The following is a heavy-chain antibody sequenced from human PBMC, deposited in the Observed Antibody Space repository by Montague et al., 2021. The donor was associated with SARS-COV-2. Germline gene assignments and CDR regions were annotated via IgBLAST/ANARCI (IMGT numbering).Heavy chain of an antibody. V-gene: IGHV4-34*01. D-gene: IGHD2-2*02. CDR1: GGSFSGYY. CDR2: INHSGSA. CDR3: ARLGEGVVPAPILGVGPYYSYFYMDA. J-gene: IGHJ6*03. Sequence: SETLSLTRAVYGGSFSGYYWNWIRQPPGKGLEWIGEINHSGSANXNPSLKRRVTISVDTSKNQFSLKLNSVTAADTAVYYCARLGEGVVPAPILGVGPYYSYFYMDAWGKGATVTVSS.